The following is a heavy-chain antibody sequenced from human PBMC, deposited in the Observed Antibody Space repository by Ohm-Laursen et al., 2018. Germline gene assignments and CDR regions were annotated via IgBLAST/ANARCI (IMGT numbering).Heavy chain of an antibody. Sequence: SLRLSCTASGFTFSDYYMSWIRQAPGKGLEWVSYISNSGSTIYYADSVKGRFTISRDNAKNSLYLQMNSLRAEDTAVYYCARARGGSYYRPGAFFDYWGQGTLVTVSS. CDR2: ISNSGSTI. J-gene: IGHJ4*02. CDR1: GFTFSDYY. D-gene: IGHD1-26*01. V-gene: IGHV3-11*01. CDR3: ARARGGSYYRPGAFFDY.